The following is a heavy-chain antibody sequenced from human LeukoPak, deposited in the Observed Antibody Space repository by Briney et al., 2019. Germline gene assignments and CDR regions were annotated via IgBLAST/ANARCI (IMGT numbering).Heavy chain of an antibody. Sequence: GGSLRPSCAASGFTFSSYAMHWVRQAPGKGLEWVAVISYDGSNKYYADSVKGRFTISRDNSKNTLYLQMNSLRAEDTAVYYCARDTGKYCSSTSCFPPDYWGQGTLVTVSS. CDR1: GFTFSSYA. CDR2: ISYDGSNK. V-gene: IGHV3-30*01. CDR3: ARDTGKYCSSTSCFPPDY. J-gene: IGHJ4*02. D-gene: IGHD2-2*01.